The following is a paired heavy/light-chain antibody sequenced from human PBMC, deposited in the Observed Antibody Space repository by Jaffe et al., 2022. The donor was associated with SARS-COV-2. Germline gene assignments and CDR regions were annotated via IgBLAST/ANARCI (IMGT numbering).Heavy chain of an antibody. Sequence: EVQLLESGGGLVQPGGSLRLSCAASGFTLGNYAMSWVRQAPGKGLEWVSCISGSGGSTYYADSVMGRFTISRDNSKNTLYLQMNSMRSEDTAVYYCAKGPWGTLDYWGQGTLVTVSS. CDR3: AKGPWGTLDY. D-gene: IGHD3-16*01. CDR1: GFTLGNYA. CDR2: ISGSGGST. J-gene: IGHJ4*02. V-gene: IGHV3-23*01.
Light chain of an antibody. Sequence: EIVMTQSPATLSVSPGERATLSCRASQSVSSNLAWYQQKPGQAPRLLIYGASTRATGIPARFSGSGSGTEFTLTISSLQSEDFAVYYCQQYNTWPWTFGQGTKVEIK. V-gene: IGKV3-15*01. CDR3: QQYNTWPWT. CDR2: GAS. J-gene: IGKJ1*01. CDR1: QSVSSN.